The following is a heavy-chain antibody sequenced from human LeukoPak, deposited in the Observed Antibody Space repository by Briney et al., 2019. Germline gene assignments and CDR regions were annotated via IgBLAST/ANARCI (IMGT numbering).Heavy chain of an antibody. D-gene: IGHD5-24*01. CDR3: AKAGRDGYNPFDY. V-gene: IGHV4-34*01. CDR2: INHSGST. CDR1: GGSFSGYY. Sequence: KPSETLSLTCAVYGGSFSGYYWSWIRQPPGKGLEWIGEINHSGSTNYNPSLKSRVTISVDTSKNQFSLNLSSVTAADTAVYYCAKAGRDGYNPFDYWGQGTLVTVSS. J-gene: IGHJ4*02.